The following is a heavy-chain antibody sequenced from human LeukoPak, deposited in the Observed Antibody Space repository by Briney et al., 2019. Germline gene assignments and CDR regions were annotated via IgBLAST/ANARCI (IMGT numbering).Heavy chain of an antibody. Sequence: SVKVSCKASGGTFSSYAISWVRQAPGQGLEWMGRIIPIFGTANYAQKFQGRVTITTDESTSTAYMELSSLRSEDAAVYHCARDLYSGSYHNYFDYWGQGTLVTVSS. CDR1: GGTFSSYA. D-gene: IGHD1-26*01. CDR3: ARDLYSGSYHNYFDY. CDR2: IIPIFGTA. J-gene: IGHJ4*02. V-gene: IGHV1-69*05.